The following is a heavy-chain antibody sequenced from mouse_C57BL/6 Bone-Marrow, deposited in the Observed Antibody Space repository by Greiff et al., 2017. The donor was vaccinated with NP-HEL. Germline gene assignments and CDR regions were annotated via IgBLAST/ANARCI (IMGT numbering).Heavy chain of an antibody. D-gene: IGHD2-4*01. J-gene: IGHJ2*01. CDR2: ISDGGSYT. CDR3: ARDLRLRLYFDY. V-gene: IGHV5-4*01. CDR1: GFTFSSYA. Sequence: EVKLVESGGGLVKPGGSLKLSCAASGFTFSSYAMSWVRQTPEKRLAWVATISDGGSYTYYPDNVKGRFTISRDNAKNNLYLQMSHLKSEDTARYYCARDLRLRLYFDYWGQGTTLTVSS.